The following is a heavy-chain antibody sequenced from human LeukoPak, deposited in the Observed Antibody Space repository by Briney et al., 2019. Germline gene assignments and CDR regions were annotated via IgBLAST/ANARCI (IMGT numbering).Heavy chain of an antibody. D-gene: IGHD4-17*01. Sequence: SVKVSCKASGGTFSSYAISWVRQAPGQGLEWMGRLIPIFGIANYAQKFQGRVTITADKSTSAAYMELSSLRSEDTAVYYCARGSGYGDYRLAYFDYWGQGTLVTVSS. CDR3: ARGSGYGDYRLAYFDY. CDR1: GGTFSSYA. CDR2: LIPIFGIA. V-gene: IGHV1-69*04. J-gene: IGHJ4*02.